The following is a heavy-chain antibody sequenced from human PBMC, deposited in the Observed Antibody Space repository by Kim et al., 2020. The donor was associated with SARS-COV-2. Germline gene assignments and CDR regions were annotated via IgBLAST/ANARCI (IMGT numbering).Heavy chain of an antibody. CDR1: GFTFKFYV. CDR2: ISGSDGST. CDR3: ARGSGQGSGWYSGNYYYYMDV. J-gene: IGHJ6*03. V-gene: IGHV3-23*01. Sequence: GGSLRLSCAASGFTFKFYVLSWVRQVPGKGLEWVATISGSDGSTYYADSVKGRFTISRDKSQNTLYVQMNSLRAEDTAVYYCARGSGQGSGWYSGNYYYYMDVWGKGTTVTVCS. D-gene: IGHD6-19*01.